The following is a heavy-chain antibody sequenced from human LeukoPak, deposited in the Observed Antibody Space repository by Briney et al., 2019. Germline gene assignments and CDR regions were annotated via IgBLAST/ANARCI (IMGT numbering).Heavy chain of an antibody. CDR2: IGISSGNT. V-gene: IGHV3-48*01. J-gene: IGHJ4*01. CDR1: GCNFIDYS. Sequence: PGGSLRLSCAASGCNFIDYSMNWVRQAPGKGLEWISYIGISSGNTKYADSVKGRFTISRDKARNSLYLQMNSLRVEDTAMYYCARDHRYAFDNWGHGTLVTVSS. D-gene: IGHD5-12*01. CDR3: ARDHRYAFDN.